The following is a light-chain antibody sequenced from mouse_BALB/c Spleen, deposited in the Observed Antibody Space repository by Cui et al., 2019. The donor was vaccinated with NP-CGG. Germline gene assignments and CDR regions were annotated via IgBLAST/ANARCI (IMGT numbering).Light chain of an antibody. Sequence: QAVVTQESALTTSPGETVTLTCRSSTGAVTTNNYANWVQEKPDHLFTGLIGGTNNRAPGVPARSSGSLIGDKAALTITGAQTEDEAIYFCALWYSNHWVFGGGTKVTVL. CDR3: ALWYSNHWV. J-gene: IGLJ1*01. CDR1: TGAVTTNNY. V-gene: IGLV1*01. CDR2: GTN.